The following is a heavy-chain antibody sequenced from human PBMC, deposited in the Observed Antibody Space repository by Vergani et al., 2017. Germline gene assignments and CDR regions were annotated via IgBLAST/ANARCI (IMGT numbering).Heavy chain of an antibody. J-gene: IGHJ4*02. D-gene: IGHD3-22*01. CDR2: ISGSGGFT. V-gene: IGHV3-23*01. Sequence: EVQLLESGGNLVQPGGSLRLSCAASGFTFTNFAMTWVRQAPGEGLEWVSGISGSGGFTYYADSVKGWFTISRDNSKNTMFLQMNNLRAEDTAVYYCATDNVPGYYDSSGYCDYWGQGTLVTVSS. CDR3: ATDNVPGYYDSSGYCDY. CDR1: GFTFTNFA.